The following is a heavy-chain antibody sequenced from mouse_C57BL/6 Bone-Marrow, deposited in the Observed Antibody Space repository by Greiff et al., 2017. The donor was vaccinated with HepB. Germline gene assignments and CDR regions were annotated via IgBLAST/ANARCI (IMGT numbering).Heavy chain of an antibody. D-gene: IGHD2-1*01. Sequence: DVHLVESGAELVRPGASVKLSCTASGFNIKDDYMHWVKQRPEQGLEWIGWIDPENGDTEYASKFQGKATITADTSSNTAYLQLSSLTSEDTAVYYCTTGGNYVYWYFDVWGTGTTVTVSS. CDR3: TTGGNYVYWYFDV. CDR2: IDPENGDT. CDR1: GFNIKDDY. V-gene: IGHV14-4*01. J-gene: IGHJ1*03.